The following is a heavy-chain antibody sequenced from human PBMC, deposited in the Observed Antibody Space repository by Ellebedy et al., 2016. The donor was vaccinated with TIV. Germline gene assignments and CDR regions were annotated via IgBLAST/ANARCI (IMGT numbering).Heavy chain of an antibody. V-gene: IGHV3-7*01. Sequence: GGSLRLSCVASGYTFSNHWMTWVRQAPGRRLEWVAHIKQDGSVREYVDSVKGRFTISRDTAKNSLYLQMDSLRVEDAATYYCARPGGFGKLPLDFWGQGILVTVSS. CDR1: GYTFSNHW. CDR2: IKQDGSVR. CDR3: ARPGGFGKLPLDF. D-gene: IGHD3-10*01. J-gene: IGHJ4*02.